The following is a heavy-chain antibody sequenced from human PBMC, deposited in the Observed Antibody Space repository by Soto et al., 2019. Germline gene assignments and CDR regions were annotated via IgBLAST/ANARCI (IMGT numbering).Heavy chain of an antibody. J-gene: IGHJ6*02. Sequence: PGESLKFSSKGSGYSFTSYWIGWVRQMPGKGLEWMGIIYPGDSDTRYSPSFQGQVAISADKSISTAYLQWSSLKASDTAMYYFARHSGSSSSYYYYYYGMDVWGQGTTVTVSS. D-gene: IGHD6-6*01. CDR1: GYSFTSYW. V-gene: IGHV5-51*01. CDR3: ARHSGSSSSYYYYYYGMDV. CDR2: IYPGDSDT.